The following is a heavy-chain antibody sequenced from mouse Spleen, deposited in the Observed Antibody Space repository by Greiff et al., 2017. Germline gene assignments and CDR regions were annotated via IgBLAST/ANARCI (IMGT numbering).Heavy chain of an antibody. CDR2: INPSSGYT. V-gene: IGHV1-4*01. D-gene: IGHD2-2*01. Sequence: VQLQESGAELARPGASVKMSCKASGYTFTSYTMHWVKQRPGQGLEWIGYINPSSGYTNYNQKFKDKATLTADKSSSTAYMQLSSLTSEDSAVYYCAIRKGLDYAMDYWGQGTSVTVSS. J-gene: IGHJ4*01. CDR3: AIRKGLDYAMDY. CDR1: GYTFTSYT.